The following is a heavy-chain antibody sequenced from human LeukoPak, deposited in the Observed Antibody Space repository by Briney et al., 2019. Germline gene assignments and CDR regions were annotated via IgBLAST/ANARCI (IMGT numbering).Heavy chain of an antibody. D-gene: IGHD3-3*01. V-gene: IGHV3-30*04. CDR1: GFTFSSYA. Sequence: GGSLRLSCAASGFTFSSYAMHWVRQAPGKGLEWVAVISYDGSNKYYADSVKGRFTISRDNSKNTLYLQMNSLRAEDTAVYYCAREHPPTILRFLEWLFLGAFDIWGQGTMVTVSS. CDR3: AREHPPTILRFLEWLFLGAFDI. J-gene: IGHJ3*02. CDR2: ISYDGSNK.